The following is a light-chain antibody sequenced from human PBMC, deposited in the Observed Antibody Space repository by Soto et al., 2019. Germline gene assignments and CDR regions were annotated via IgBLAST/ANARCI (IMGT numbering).Light chain of an antibody. CDR1: QGISNY. CDR2: AAS. Sequence: DIQMTQSPSSLSASVGDRVTITCRASQGISNYLAWYQQKPGKVPKLLMYAASTLQSGVPSRFSGSGSGTDFTLTISSLQPEDVATYYCQKYDSGLHTFGQGTRLEIK. J-gene: IGKJ5*01. V-gene: IGKV1-27*01. CDR3: QKYDSGLHT.